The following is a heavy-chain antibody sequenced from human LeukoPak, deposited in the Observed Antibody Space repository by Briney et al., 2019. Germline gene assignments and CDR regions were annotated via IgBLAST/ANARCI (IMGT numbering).Heavy chain of an antibody. CDR1: GFTFDDYA. CDR2: ISWNSGSI. J-gene: IGHJ4*02. CDR3: XKGTXXSSGWYNY. Sequence: GRSLRLSCAASGFTFDDYAMHWVRQAPGKGLEWVSGISWNSGSIGYADSVKGRFTISRDNAKNSLYLQMNSLRAEDTALYYCXKGTXXSSGWYNYWGQGTLVTV. V-gene: IGHV3-9*01. D-gene: IGHD6-19*01.